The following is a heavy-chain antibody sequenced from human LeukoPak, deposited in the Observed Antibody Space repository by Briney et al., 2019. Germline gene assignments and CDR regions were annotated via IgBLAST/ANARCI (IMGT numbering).Heavy chain of an antibody. Sequence: SQTLSLTCTVSGCSLSSGWYYWSWIRQPPRKGPEGIGRIYTRGSTNYNPSLKSRVTISVDTSKNQFSLKLSSVTAADTAVYYCARLRYGGYSDYWGQGTLVTVSS. V-gene: IGHV4-61*02. CDR1: GCSLSSGWYY. J-gene: IGHJ4*02. D-gene: IGHD3-22*01. CDR2: IYTRGST. CDR3: ARLRYGGYSDY.